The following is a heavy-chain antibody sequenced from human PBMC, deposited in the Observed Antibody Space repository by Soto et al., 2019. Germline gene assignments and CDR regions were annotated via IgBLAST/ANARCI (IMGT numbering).Heavy chain of an antibody. Sequence: QVQLVESGGVVVQPGRSLRLSCAASGFTFSRYGMHWVRQAPGKGLEWVALIWYDGSNEYYADSVKGRFTISRDNSKNTLYLQMNSLRAEDTAVYYCSSDHATEPALSYWGQGTLVTVSS. J-gene: IGHJ4*02. CDR3: SSDHATEPALSY. CDR1: GFTFSRYG. CDR2: IWYDGSNE. V-gene: IGHV3-33*01. D-gene: IGHD2-2*01.